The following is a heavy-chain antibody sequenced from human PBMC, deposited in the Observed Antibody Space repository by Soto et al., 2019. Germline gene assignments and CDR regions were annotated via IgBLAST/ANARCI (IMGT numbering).Heavy chain of an antibody. CDR3: ATPSPRYRSSTNCYPGALDI. Sequence: GESLKISCKGSGYSFTNYWIAWVRQVSGKGLEWMGFIYPGDSDTRYSPSFQGQVTISVDKSISTAYLQWSSLKASGTAMYYCATPSPRYRSSTNCYPGALDIWGQGTMVTVSS. CDR2: IYPGDSDT. J-gene: IGHJ3*02. V-gene: IGHV5-51*01. CDR1: GYSFTNYW. D-gene: IGHD2-2*01.